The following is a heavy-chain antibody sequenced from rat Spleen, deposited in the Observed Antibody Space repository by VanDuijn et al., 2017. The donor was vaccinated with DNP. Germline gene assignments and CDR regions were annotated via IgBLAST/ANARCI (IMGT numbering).Heavy chain of an antibody. CDR3: ARFPPGYSSYRDWYFDF. D-gene: IGHD1-2*01. CDR2: IWSGGST. J-gene: IGHJ1*01. V-gene: IGHV2-16*01. CDR1: GFSLINYG. Sequence: QVQLKESGPGLVQPSQTLSLTCTVSGFSLINYGVSWVRQPPGKGLVWIGAIWSGGSTDYNSALKSLLTIIRDTSKSQVLLKRNSLQTEDTAMYSCARFPPGYSSYRDWYFDFWGPGTMVTVSS.